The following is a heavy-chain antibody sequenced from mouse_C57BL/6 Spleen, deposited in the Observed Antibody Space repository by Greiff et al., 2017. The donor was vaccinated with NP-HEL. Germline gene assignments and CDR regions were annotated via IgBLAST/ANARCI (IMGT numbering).Heavy chain of an antibody. J-gene: IGHJ3*01. D-gene: IGHD1-1*01. CDR1: GYTFTSYD. V-gene: IGHV1-85*01. CDR3: ARGYYSRETWFAY. Sequence: VQLQQSGPELVKPGASVKLSCKASGYTFTSYDINWVKQRHGQGLEWIGWIYPRDGSTKYNEKFKGKATLTVDTSSSTAYRELHSLTSEDSAVYLGARGYYSRETWFAYWGKGTLVTVSA. CDR2: IYPRDGST.